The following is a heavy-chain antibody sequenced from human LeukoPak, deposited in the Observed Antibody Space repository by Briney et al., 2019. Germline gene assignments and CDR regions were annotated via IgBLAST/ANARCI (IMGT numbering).Heavy chain of an antibody. V-gene: IGHV1-46*01. CDR3: ARGGWSSSLYEFTTLDY. Sequence: ASVKVSCKASGYTFTSYYMHWVRQAPGQGLEWMGIINPSGGSTSYAQKFQGRVTMTRDMSTSTVYMELSSLRSDDTAVYYCARGGWSSSLYEFTTLDYWGQGALVTVSS. CDR2: INPSGGST. J-gene: IGHJ4*02. CDR1: GYTFTSYY. D-gene: IGHD6-13*01.